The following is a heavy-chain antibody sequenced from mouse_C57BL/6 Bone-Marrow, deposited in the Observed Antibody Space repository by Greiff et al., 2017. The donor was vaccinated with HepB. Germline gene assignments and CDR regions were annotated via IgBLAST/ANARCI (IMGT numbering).Heavy chain of an antibody. CDR2: IYPRSGNT. V-gene: IGHV1-81*01. J-gene: IGHJ3*01. Sequence: QVHVKQSGAELARPGASVKLSCKASGYTFTSYGISWVKQRTGQGLEWIGEIYPRSGNTYYNEKFKGKATLTADKSSSTAYMELRSLTSEDSAVYFCARPYDYDVGFAYWGQGTLVTVSA. CDR1: GYTFTSYG. CDR3: ARPYDYDVGFAY. D-gene: IGHD2-4*01.